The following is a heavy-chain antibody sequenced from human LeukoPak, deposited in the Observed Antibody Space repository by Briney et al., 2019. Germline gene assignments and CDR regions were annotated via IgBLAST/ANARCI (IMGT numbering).Heavy chain of an antibody. CDR1: GLTFSSYW. V-gene: IGHV3-7*01. D-gene: IGHD3-16*01. CDR3: ARDYDYFSGHNLDAFDV. CDR2: IKEDGSVQ. Sequence: GGSLRLSCVASGLTFSSYWMTWVRQAPGKGLEWVANIKEDGSVQSYVDSVKGRFTISRDNAKNSLNLQMNSLRVEDTAVYYCARDYDYFSGHNLDAFDVWGQGTTVTVSS. J-gene: IGHJ3*01.